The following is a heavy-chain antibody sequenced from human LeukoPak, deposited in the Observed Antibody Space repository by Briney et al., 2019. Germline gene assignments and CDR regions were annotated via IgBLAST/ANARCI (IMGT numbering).Heavy chain of an antibody. J-gene: IGHJ6*03. CDR3: ARVDTAMVLLSKNAATDMDV. CDR1: GFSFSDYF. Sequence: PGRSLRLSCAASGFSFSDYFMHWVRQAPGKGLEWVAVISYDGSNKYYADSVKGRFTISRDNSKNTLYLQMNSLRVEDTAVYYCARVDTAMVLLSKNAATDMDVWGKGTTVTVSS. V-gene: IGHV3-30*03. D-gene: IGHD5-18*01. CDR2: ISYDGSNK.